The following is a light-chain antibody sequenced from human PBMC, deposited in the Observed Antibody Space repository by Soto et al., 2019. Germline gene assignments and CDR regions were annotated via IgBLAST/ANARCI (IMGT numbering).Light chain of an antibody. Sequence: EIVMTQSPATLSVSPGERATLSCRASQSVSSNLAWYQQKPGQTPRLLICGASTRATGIPARFSGSGSGTEFTLTISGLQSEDFALYYCQQYNNWPPWTFGQGTKVEIK. CDR2: GAS. J-gene: IGKJ1*01. V-gene: IGKV3-15*01. CDR3: QQYNNWPPWT. CDR1: QSVSSN.